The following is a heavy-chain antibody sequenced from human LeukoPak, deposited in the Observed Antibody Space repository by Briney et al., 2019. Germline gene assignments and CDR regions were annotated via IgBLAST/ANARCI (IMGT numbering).Heavy chain of an antibody. J-gene: IGHJ4*02. Sequence: ASVKVSCKVSGYTLTELSLHWVRQAPGKGLEWMGRFDPEDGETIYARKFQGRVTMTEDTSTDTAYMELSSLRSEDTAVYYCARSQYCGGYCLWWGQGTLVTVSS. D-gene: IGHD1-26*01. V-gene: IGHV1-24*01. CDR2: FDPEDGET. CDR1: GYTLTELS. CDR3: ARSQYCGGYCLW.